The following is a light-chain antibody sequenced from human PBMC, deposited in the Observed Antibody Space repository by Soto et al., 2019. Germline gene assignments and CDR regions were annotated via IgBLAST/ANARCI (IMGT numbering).Light chain of an antibody. J-gene: IGKJ1*01. CDR1: QSISGF. CDR3: QQANSFPWT. CDR2: AAS. Sequence: IQMTQFPSSLSASIGDRVTLPFRASQSISGFLNWYQQKPGKAPKLLIYAASSLQSGVPSRFSGSGSGTDFTLTISGLQPEDLATYYCQQANSFPWTFGQGTKV. V-gene: IGKV1-12*01.